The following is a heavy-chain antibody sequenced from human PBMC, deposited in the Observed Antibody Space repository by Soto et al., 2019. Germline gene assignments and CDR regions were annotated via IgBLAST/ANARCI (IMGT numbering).Heavy chain of an antibody. Sequence: GASVKVSCKASGFTFTSSAMQWVRQARGQRLEWIGWIVVGSGNTNYAQKFQERVTITRDMSTSTAYMELSSLRSEDTAVYYCAADSVVTIFSYYGMDVWGQGTLVTVSS. CDR2: IVVGSGNT. V-gene: IGHV1-58*02. CDR1: GFTFTSSA. J-gene: IGHJ6*02. CDR3: AADSVVTIFSYYGMDV. D-gene: IGHD2-15*01.